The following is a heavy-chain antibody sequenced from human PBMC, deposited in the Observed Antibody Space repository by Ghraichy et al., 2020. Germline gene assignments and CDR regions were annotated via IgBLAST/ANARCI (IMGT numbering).Heavy chain of an antibody. D-gene: IGHD3-3*02. V-gene: IGHV3-30-3*01. CDR2: ISNDGNKI. Sequence: GGSLRLSCAASGFTFSTFAIHWVRQAPGKGLEWVAFISNDGNKIYYADSVKGRFTISRDNSKSTLSLQMNSLGPEDTSVYYCTRESASISWGFFDYWGQGNLVTVSA. CDR1: GFTFSTFA. CDR3: TRESASISWGFFDY. J-gene: IGHJ4*02.